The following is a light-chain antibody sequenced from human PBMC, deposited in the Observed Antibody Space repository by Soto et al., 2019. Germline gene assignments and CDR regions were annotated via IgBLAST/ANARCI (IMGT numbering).Light chain of an antibody. CDR1: QSITNR. V-gene: IGKV1-5*01. J-gene: IGKJ1*01. Sequence: DIQMTQSPSTLSASVGDRVTITCRASQSITNRLAWYQQKPGKAPRVVIYDASSLESGVPSRFSGSGFGTEFILTINGLQPDDFATYCCQHYGGMWAFGQGTKVEVK. CDR2: DAS. CDR3: QHYGGMWA.